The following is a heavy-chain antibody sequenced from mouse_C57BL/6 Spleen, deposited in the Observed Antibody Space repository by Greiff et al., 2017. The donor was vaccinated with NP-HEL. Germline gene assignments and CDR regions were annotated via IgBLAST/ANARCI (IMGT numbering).Heavy chain of an antibody. Sequence: VQLQESGAELARPGASVKMSCKASGYTFTSYTMHWVKQRPGQGLEWIGYINPSSGYTNYNGKFKGKATLTADKSSSTAYMQLSSLTSEDSAVYFCVSPHYGSSGGFAYWGQGTLVTVSA. CDR2: INPSSGYT. J-gene: IGHJ3*01. CDR3: VSPHYGSSGGFAY. V-gene: IGHV1-4*01. D-gene: IGHD1-1*01. CDR1: GYTFTSYT.